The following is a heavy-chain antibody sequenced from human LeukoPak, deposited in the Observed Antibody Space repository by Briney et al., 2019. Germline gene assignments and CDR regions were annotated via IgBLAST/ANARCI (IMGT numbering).Heavy chain of an antibody. CDR1: GGSISSYY. CDR3: ARRGYYYDSSGYYYFDY. J-gene: IGHJ4*02. Sequence: SETLSLTCTVSGGSISSYYWSWIRQPPGKGLEGIGYIYYSGSTNYNPSLKSRVTISVDTSKNQFSLKLSSVTAADTAVYYCARRGYYYDSSGYYYFDYWGQGTLVTVSS. D-gene: IGHD3-22*01. V-gene: IGHV4-59*01. CDR2: IYYSGST.